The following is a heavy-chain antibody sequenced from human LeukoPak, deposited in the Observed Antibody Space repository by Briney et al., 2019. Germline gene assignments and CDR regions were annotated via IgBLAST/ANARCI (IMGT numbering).Heavy chain of an antibody. Sequence: GGSLRLSCAASGFTFSSHGMHWVRQAPGKGLEWVAVIWYDGSNKYYADSVKGRFTISRDNSKNMLYVEMNSLRAEDTAVYYCVRWGSGKVMDVWGKGPRSPSPQ. V-gene: IGHV3-33*01. CDR1: GFTFSSHG. CDR2: IWYDGSNK. J-gene: IGHJ6*01. D-gene: IGHD7-27*01. CDR3: VRWGSGKVMDV.